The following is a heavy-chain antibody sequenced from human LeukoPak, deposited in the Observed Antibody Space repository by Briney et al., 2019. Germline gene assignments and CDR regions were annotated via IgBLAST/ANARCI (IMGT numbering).Heavy chain of an antibody. CDR2: INPNSGGT. CDR1: GYTFTGYY. J-gene: IGHJ4*02. CDR3: VRAGSGSFLFDY. Sequence: GASVKVSCKASGYTFTGYYMHWVRQAPGQGLQWMGWINPNSGGTNYAQKFQGRVTMTRDTSISTAYMELSRLRSDDTAVYYCVRAGSGSFLFDYWGQGTLVTVSS. D-gene: IGHD3-10*01. V-gene: IGHV1-2*02.